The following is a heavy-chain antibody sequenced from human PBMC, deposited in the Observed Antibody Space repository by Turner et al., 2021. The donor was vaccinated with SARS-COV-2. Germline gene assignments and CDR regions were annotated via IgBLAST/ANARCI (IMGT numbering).Heavy chain of an antibody. CDR2: IYWDDDK. D-gene: IGHD3-22*01. Sequence: QITLKESGPTLVKPTQTLTLTCTFSGFSLTPSGVGVGLIRQPPGKALEWLALIYWDDDKRYSPSQKSRLTIAKDTSKNQVVLTMTNMDPVDTATYYCARGSVVVITGAFDIWGQGTMVTVSS. J-gene: IGHJ3*02. V-gene: IGHV2-5*02. CDR1: GFSLTPSGVG. CDR3: ARGSVVVITGAFDI.